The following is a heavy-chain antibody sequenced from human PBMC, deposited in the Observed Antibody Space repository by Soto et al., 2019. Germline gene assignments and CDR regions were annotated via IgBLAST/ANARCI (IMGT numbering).Heavy chain of an antibody. CDR2: IYSSGST. J-gene: IGHJ6*02. Sequence: ENLALTRTVSGYSFQNYYWSCIRQPAGKGLEWIGRIYSSGSTNYNPSLKSRVTMSVDTPRKQFSLNLSSATAADTAVYYCAGREYSYFYYTMNVWGQGATVTVSS. V-gene: IGHV4-4*07. CDR3: AGREYSYFYYTMNV. D-gene: IGHD3-10*01. CDR1: GYSFQNYY.